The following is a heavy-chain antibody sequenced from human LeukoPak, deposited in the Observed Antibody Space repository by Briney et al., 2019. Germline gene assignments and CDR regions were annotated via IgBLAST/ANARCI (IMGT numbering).Heavy chain of an antibody. CDR3: ARGMTRLGY. J-gene: IGHJ4*02. Sequence: PSETLSLTCTVSGGSISSYYWSWIRQPPGKGLEWIGYIYYSGSTNYNPSLKSRVTISVDTSKNQFSLKLSSVTAADTAVYYCARGMTRLGYWGQGTLVTVSS. CDR2: IYYSGST. D-gene: IGHD2-8*01. CDR1: GGSISSYY. V-gene: IGHV4-59*01.